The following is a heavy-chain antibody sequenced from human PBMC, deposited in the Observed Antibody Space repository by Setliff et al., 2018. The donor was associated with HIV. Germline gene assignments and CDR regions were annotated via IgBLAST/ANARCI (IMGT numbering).Heavy chain of an antibody. V-gene: IGHV4-34*01. Sequence: SETLSLTCAVYGGSFSGYYWSWIRQPPGKGLEWIGEINHSGSTNYKPSLKSRVTISVDMSKNQVSLKVSSVTAADTAVYYCARGHGVYSGSYLAVYFDYWGQGTLVT. CDR3: ARGHGVYSGSYLAVYFDY. CDR2: INHSGST. J-gene: IGHJ4*02. CDR1: GGSFSGYY. D-gene: IGHD1-26*01.